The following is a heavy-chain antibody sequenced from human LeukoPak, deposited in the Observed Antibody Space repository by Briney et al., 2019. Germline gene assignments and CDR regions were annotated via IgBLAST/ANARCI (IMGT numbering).Heavy chain of an antibody. CDR3: TPDHGDGSGRWDSFDP. CDR2: LNPINGDT. CDR1: GYTFTGYY. V-gene: IGHV1-2*07. D-gene: IGHD3-10*01. J-gene: IGHJ5*02. Sequence: ASVKASCKASGYTFTGYYMHWVRPAPGQGLEWMGSLNPINGDTKDAHPSNGTSTMTMDNSISTVYIELKTLTSDATAVYHCTPDHGDGSGRWDSFDPWGQGTLLTAS.